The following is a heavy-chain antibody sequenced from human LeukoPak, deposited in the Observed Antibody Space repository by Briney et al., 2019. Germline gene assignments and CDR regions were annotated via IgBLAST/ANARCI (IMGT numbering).Heavy chain of an antibody. Sequence: GRSLRLSCAASGFTFSSYAMHWVRQAPGKGLEWVAVISYDGSNKYYADSVKGRFTISRDNSKNTLYLQMNSLRAEDTAVYYCARAILGYCSSTSCYGPDYWGQGTLVTVSS. V-gene: IGHV3-30*04. CDR2: ISYDGSNK. D-gene: IGHD2-2*01. CDR3: ARAILGYCSSTSCYGPDY. CDR1: GFTFSSYA. J-gene: IGHJ4*02.